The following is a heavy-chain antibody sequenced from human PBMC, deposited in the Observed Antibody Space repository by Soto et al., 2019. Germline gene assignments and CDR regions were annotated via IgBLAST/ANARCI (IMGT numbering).Heavy chain of an antibody. Sequence: PGGSLRLSCAASGFTFSSYGMHWVRQAPGKGLEWVAVISYDGSNKYYADSVKGQFTISRDNAKNSLYLQMNSLRAEDTAVYYCGRPRSDYWGQGTLVTV. J-gene: IGHJ4*02. CDR2: ISYDGSNK. CDR3: GRPRSDY. V-gene: IGHV3-30*03. CDR1: GFTFSSYG.